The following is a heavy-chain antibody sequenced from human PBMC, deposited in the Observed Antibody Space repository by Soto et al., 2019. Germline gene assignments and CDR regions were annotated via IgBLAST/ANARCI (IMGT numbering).Heavy chain of an antibody. Sequence: GGSLRLSCAASGFTFSSYSMNWVRQAPGKGLEWVSSISSSSSYIYYTDSVKGRFTISRDNAKNSLYLQMNSLRAEDTAVYYCARDRGVGDFDYWGQGTLVTVSS. J-gene: IGHJ4*02. CDR2: ISSSSSYI. D-gene: IGHD3-10*01. CDR3: ARDRGVGDFDY. CDR1: GFTFSSYS. V-gene: IGHV3-21*01.